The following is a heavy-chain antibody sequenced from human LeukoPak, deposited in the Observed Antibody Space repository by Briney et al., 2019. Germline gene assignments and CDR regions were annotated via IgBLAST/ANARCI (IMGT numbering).Heavy chain of an antibody. CDR3: ARAWCSCDNCPNGLNY. V-gene: IGHV3-74*01. D-gene: IGHD2-15*01. Sequence: PGGSLRLSCAASGFTFSSYWMHWVRQAPGKGLVWVSRINSDGSSTSYADSVKGRFTISRDNAKNTLCLQMNSLRVEDTAVYYCARAWCSCDNCPNGLNYWGQGTLVTVSS. J-gene: IGHJ4*02. CDR2: INSDGSST. CDR1: GFTFSSYW.